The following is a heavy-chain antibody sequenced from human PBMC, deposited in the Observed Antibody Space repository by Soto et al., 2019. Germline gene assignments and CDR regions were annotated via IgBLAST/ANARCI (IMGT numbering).Heavy chain of an antibody. Sequence: EVQLVESGGGLVQPGRSLRLSCGASGFTFDGFAMHWVRQAPGKGLEWVSGISWNSGSVAYADSVKGRFTISRDNAKNSRYLQMNSLTPEDTALYYCAKDFSDIWDYRRDFDYWGQGTLVNVS. CDR3: AKDFSDIWDYRRDFDY. J-gene: IGHJ4*02. CDR2: ISWNSGSV. D-gene: IGHD1-7*01. V-gene: IGHV3-9*01. CDR1: GFTFDGFA.